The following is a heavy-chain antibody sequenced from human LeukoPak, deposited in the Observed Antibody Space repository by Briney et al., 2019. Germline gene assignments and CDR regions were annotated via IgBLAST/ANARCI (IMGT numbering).Heavy chain of an antibody. V-gene: IGHV3-11*06. Sequence: GGSLRLSCAASGFTFSDYYMSWIRQAPGKGLEWVSYISSSSSFTTYADSVRGRFTISRDNAKNSLYLQMNSLRAEDTAVYYCVKDSKSSGWYVPPNFDYWGQGTLVTVSS. CDR1: GFTFSDYY. D-gene: IGHD6-19*01. CDR3: VKDSKSSGWYVPPNFDY. CDR2: ISSSSSFT. J-gene: IGHJ4*02.